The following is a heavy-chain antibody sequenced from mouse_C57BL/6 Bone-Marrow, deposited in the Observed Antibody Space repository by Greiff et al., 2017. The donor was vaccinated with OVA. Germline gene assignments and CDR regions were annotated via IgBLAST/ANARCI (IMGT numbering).Heavy chain of an antibody. Sequence: VQLPQSGPELVKPGASVKISCKASGYAFSSSWMNWVKQRPGKGLEWIGRIYPGDGDTNYNGKFKGKATLTADKSSSTAYMQLSSLTSEDSAVYVCARSDYSNSWFAYWGQGTLVTVSA. CDR2: IYPGDGDT. D-gene: IGHD2-5*01. CDR1: GYAFSSSW. CDR3: ARSDYSNSWFAY. J-gene: IGHJ3*01. V-gene: IGHV1-82*01.